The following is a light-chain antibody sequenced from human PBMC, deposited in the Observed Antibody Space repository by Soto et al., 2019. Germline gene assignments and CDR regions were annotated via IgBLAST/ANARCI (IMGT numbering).Light chain of an antibody. V-gene: IGLV2-14*02. CDR1: SSNLGSYNL. Sequence: QSALTQPASVSGSPGQSITISCTGTSSNLGSYNLVSWYQQHPGKPPKLLIYEGSKRPSGVSDRFSGSKSGNTASLTISGLQADDEADYYCSSYTSSSDFYVFGTGTKLTVL. CDR3: SSYTSSSDFYV. CDR2: EGS. J-gene: IGLJ1*01.